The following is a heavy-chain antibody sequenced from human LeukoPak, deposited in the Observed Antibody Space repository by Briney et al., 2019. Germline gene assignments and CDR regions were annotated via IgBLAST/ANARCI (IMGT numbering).Heavy chain of an antibody. J-gene: IGHJ4*02. D-gene: IGHD3-10*01. CDR2: ISGSGGST. V-gene: IGHV3-23*01. CDR1: GFTFNSYA. CDR3: AKAIHYGSGSYRYYFDD. Sequence: GGSLRLPCAASGFTFNSYAMSWVRQALGKGLEWVSGISGSGGSTYYADSVKGRFTISRDNSKNTLYLQMNSLRAEDTAVYYCAKAIHYGSGSYRYYFDDWGQGTLVTVSS.